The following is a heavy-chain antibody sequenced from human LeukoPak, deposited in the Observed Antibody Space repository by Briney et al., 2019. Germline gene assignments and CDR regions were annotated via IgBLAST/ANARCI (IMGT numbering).Heavy chain of an antibody. D-gene: IGHD5-24*01. Sequence: SETLSLTCAVYGGSFSGYYWSWIRQPPGKGLGWIGEINHSGSTNYNPSLKSRVTISVDTSKNQFSLKLSSVTAADTAVYYCARDLGDGYNSDYWGQGTLVTVSS. V-gene: IGHV4-34*01. CDR2: INHSGST. CDR1: GGSFSGYY. J-gene: IGHJ4*02. CDR3: ARDLGDGYNSDY.